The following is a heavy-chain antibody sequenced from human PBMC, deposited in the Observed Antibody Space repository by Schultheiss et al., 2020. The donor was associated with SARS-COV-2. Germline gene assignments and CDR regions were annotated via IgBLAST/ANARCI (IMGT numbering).Heavy chain of an antibody. Sequence: GGSLRLSCAASGFTFSSYRMNWVRQAPGKGLEWVAVISYDGSNKYYADSVKGRFTISRDNSKNSLYLQMNSLRAEDTAVYYCAHLGATRRLIDAFDIWGQGTMVTVSS. CDR3: AHLGATRRLIDAFDI. V-gene: IGHV3-30*07. D-gene: IGHD1-26*01. CDR2: ISYDGSNK. CDR1: GFTFSSYR. J-gene: IGHJ3*02.